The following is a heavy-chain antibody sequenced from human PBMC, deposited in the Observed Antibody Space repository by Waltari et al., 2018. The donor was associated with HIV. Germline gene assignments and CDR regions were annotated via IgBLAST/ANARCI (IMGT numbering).Heavy chain of an antibody. CDR1: NYSISSGYY. D-gene: IGHD2-2*02. Sequence: QVQLQESGPGLVKPSETLSLTCTVSNYSISSGYYWGWIRQPPGKGLEWFGSIYHSGSTYYNPALKSRVTISVDTAKNQFSLNLSSVTAADTAVYYCARVYCSSASCYTRTDRSYAFDIWGQGTMLTVAS. J-gene: IGHJ3*02. V-gene: IGHV4-38-2*02. CDR3: ARVYCSSASCYTRTDRSYAFDI. CDR2: IYHSGST.